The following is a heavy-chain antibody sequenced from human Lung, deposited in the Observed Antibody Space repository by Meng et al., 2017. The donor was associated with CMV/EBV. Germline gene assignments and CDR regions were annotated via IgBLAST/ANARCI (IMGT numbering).Heavy chain of an antibody. CDR3: ARGNGWRFDY. V-gene: IGHV7-4-1*01. CDR1: GYTFTSSS. J-gene: IGHJ4*02. Sequence: VHVGQFGFELKKPWASVKVSCQAAGYTFTSSSMNWVRHAPGQGLEWMGWININTGNPTYAQGFTGRFVFSLDTSVSTAYLQIDSLKADDTAVYYCARGNGWRFDYWGQGTLVTVSS. D-gene: IGHD6-19*01. CDR2: ININTGNP.